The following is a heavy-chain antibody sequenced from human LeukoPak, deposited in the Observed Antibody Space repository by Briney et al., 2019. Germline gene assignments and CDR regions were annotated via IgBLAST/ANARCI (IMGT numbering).Heavy chain of an antibody. Sequence: SETLSLTCAVYGGSFSGYYWSWIRQPPGKGLEWIGEINHSGSTNYNPSLKSRVTISVDTSKNQFSLKLSSVTAADTAVYYGARGRYQLLSSKRNWFDPWGQGTLVTVSS. CDR2: INHSGST. D-gene: IGHD2-2*01. V-gene: IGHV4-34*01. CDR3: ARGRYQLLSSKRNWFDP. J-gene: IGHJ5*02. CDR1: GGSFSGYY.